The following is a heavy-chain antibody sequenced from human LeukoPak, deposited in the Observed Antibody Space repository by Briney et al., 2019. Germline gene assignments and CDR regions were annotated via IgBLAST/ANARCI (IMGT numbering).Heavy chain of an antibody. CDR2: ISNSGHAT. CDR3: AKDTVIYGSGSCFDY. Sequence: PGGSLRLSCAASGFTFRNFAMSWVRQAPGKGLEWFSSISNSGHATYYTDSVKGCFTISRDNSRNTLYLQMDSLRAEDTAIYYCAKDTVIYGSGSCFDYWGQGTLVTVSS. CDR1: GFTFRNFA. V-gene: IGHV3-23*01. D-gene: IGHD3-10*01. J-gene: IGHJ4*02.